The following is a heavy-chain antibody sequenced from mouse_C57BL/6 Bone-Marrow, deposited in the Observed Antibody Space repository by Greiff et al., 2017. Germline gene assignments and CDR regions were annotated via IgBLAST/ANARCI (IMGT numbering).Heavy chain of an antibody. Sequence: EVQLQQSRPELVKPGASVKISCKASGYTFTDYYMNWVKQSHGKSLEWIGDINPNNGGTSYNQKFKGKATLTVDKSSSTAYMELRSLTSEDSAVYYCARAPDGYYYFDYWGQGTTLTVSS. V-gene: IGHV1-26*01. D-gene: IGHD2-3*01. CDR3: ARAPDGYYYFDY. CDR2: INPNNGGT. J-gene: IGHJ2*01. CDR1: GYTFTDYY.